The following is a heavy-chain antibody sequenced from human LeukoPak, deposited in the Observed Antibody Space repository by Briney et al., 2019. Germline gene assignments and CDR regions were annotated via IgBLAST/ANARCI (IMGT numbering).Heavy chain of an antibody. D-gene: IGHD6-13*01. CDR2: IYSGGTT. J-gene: IGHJ3*02. V-gene: IGHV3-53*01. Sequence: PGGSLRLSCAASGFTVSSNYMSWVRQAPGKGLEWVSVIYSGGTTYYTDSVKGRFTVSRDNSKNTLYLQMNSLSAEDTAVYYCATSLYSSGWSLNSGAFDIWGQGTMVTVSS. CDR3: ATSLYSSGWSLNSGAFDI. CDR1: GFTVSSNY.